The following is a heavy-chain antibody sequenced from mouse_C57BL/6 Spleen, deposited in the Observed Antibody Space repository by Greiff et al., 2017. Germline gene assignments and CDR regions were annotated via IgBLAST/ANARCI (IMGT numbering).Heavy chain of an antibody. V-gene: IGHV1-64*01. CDR2: IHPNSGST. CDR3: AEARNTGGYFDG. D-gene: IGHD3-1*01. Sequence: QVQLQQPGAELVKPGASVKLSCKASGYTFTSFWMHWVKQRPGQGLEWIGMIHPNSGSTNYNEKFKSKATLTVDKSSSTAYMQLSSLTSEDSAVYYCAEARNTGGYFDGWGTGTTVTVSS. J-gene: IGHJ1*03. CDR1: GYTFTSFW.